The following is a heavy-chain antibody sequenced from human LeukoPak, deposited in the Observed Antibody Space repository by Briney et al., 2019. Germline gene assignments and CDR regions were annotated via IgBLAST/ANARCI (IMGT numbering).Heavy chain of an antibody. CDR2: IRYDGSNK. D-gene: IGHD2-21*01. CDR3: ANAKPAYCGGDCRVVDY. V-gene: IGHV3-30*02. J-gene: IGHJ4*02. CDR1: GFTFSAYG. Sequence: GGSLRLSCAASGFTFSAYGKHWVRQAPGKGLEWVAFIRYDGSNKYYADSVKGRFTISRDNSKNTLYLQMNSLRAEDTAVYYCANAKPAYCGGDCRVVDYWGQGTLVTVSS.